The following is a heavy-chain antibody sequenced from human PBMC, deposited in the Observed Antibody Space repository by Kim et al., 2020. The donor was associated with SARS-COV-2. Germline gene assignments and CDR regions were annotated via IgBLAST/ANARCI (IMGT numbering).Heavy chain of an antibody. Sequence: GGSLRLSCAASGFTFSSYSMNWVRQAPGKGLEWVSSISSSSSYIYYADSVKGRFTISRDNAKNSLYLQMNSLRAEDTAVYYCARVPGEVAAAGTGWYYYYYGMDAWGQVTTVTVSS. CDR1: GFTFSSYS. D-gene: IGHD6-13*01. CDR2: ISSSSSYI. J-gene: IGHJ6*02. V-gene: IGHV3-21*01. CDR3: ARVPGEVAAAGTGWYYYYYGMDA.